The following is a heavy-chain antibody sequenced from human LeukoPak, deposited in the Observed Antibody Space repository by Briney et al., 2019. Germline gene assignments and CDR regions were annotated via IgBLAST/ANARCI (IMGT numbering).Heavy chain of an antibody. V-gene: IGHV1-69*01. CDR2: IIPIFGTA. CDR3: ASGGSIAAAGTYPYY. CDR1: GGTFSSYA. D-gene: IGHD6-13*01. Sequence: ASVKVSCKASGGTFSSYAISWVRQAPGQGLEWMGGIIPIFGTANYAQKFQGRVTITADESTSTAYMGLSSLRSEDTAVYYCASGGSIAAAGTYPYYWGQGTLVTVSS. J-gene: IGHJ4*02.